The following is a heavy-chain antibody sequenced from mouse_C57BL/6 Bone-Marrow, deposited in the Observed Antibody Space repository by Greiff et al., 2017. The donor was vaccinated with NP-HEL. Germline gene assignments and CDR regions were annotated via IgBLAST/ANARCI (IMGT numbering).Heavy chain of an antibody. CDR1: GFTFSDYY. V-gene: IGHV5-12*01. D-gene: IGHD2-5*01. CDR3: ARQDSNYVWFAY. Sequence: EVQLVESGGGLVQPGGSLKLSCAASGFTFSDYYMYWVRQTPEQRLEWVAYISNGGGSTYYPDTVKGRFTFSRDNAKNTLYLQMSRLKSEDTAMYYCARQDSNYVWFAYWGKGTLVTVSA. CDR2: ISNGGGST. J-gene: IGHJ3*01.